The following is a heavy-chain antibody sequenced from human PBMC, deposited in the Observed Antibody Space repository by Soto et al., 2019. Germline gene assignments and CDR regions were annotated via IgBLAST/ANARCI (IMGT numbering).Heavy chain of an antibody. Sequence: AAGVSIIVGNAVRWVQQARGVGRGGIGEIYPTANINFNPSLKSRASMSIDKSKNQLSLKLTSLTAEDTAVYYCARERLVVVPPDFWAPPHDAFDIWGQGTMVTGSS. J-gene: IGHJ3*02. V-gene: IGHV4-4*02. CDR3: ARERLVVVPPDFWAPPHDAFDI. CDR1: GVSIIVGNA. D-gene: IGHD2-2*01. CDR2: IYPTANI.